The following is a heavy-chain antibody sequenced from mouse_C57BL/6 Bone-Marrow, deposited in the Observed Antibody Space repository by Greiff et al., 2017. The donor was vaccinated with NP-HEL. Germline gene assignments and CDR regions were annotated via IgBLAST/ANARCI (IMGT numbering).Heavy chain of an antibody. CDR2: IYPGSGST. V-gene: IGHV1-55*01. J-gene: IGHJ2*01. CDR3: ARGDTTAFDY. D-gene: IGHD1-2*01. Sequence: QVQLQQPGAELVKPGASVKMSCKASGYTFTSYWITWVKQRPGQGLEWIGDIYPGSGSTNYTEKFKGKATMTVDTSSSTAYMQLSSLTSEDYAVYYCARGDTTAFDYWGQGTTRTVSS. CDR1: GYTFTSYW.